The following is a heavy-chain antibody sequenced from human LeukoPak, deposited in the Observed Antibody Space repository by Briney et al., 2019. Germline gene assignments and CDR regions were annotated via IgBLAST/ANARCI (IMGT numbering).Heavy chain of an antibody. CDR2: TYYRSKWYN. V-gene: IGHV6-1*01. D-gene: IGHD3-3*01. Sequence: SQTLSLTCAVSGDSFSANGAAWDWLRQSPSRGLEGLGRTYYRSKWYNDYAVSVKSRITINPSTSKNRFSLQLNSVTPEDTAVYYCARVPYYDFQTDAFDIWGQGTMVTVSS. CDR3: ARVPYYDFQTDAFDI. CDR1: GDSFSANGAA. J-gene: IGHJ3*02.